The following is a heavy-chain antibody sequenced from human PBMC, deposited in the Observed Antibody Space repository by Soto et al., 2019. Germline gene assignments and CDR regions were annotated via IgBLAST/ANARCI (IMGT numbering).Heavy chain of an antibody. J-gene: IGHJ6*02. Sequence: EVQLVESGGGLVQPGGSLRLSCAASGFTFSSYAMHWVRQAPGKGLEYVSAISSNGGSTYYANSVKGRFTISRDNSKNTLYLQMGSLRAEDMAVYYCARDVKGCSSTSCYWYYYYGMDVWGQGTTVTVSS. D-gene: IGHD2-2*01. CDR2: ISSNGGST. V-gene: IGHV3-64*01. CDR3: ARDVKGCSSTSCYWYYYYGMDV. CDR1: GFTFSSYA.